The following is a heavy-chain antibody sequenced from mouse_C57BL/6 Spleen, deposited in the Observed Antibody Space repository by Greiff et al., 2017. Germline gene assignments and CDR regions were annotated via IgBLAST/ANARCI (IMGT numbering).Heavy chain of an antibody. CDR3: ARGYYGFDY. Sequence: EVQLVESGGGLVQPGGSLSLSCAASGFTITDYYMSWVRQPPGKALEWLGFIGHKANGYTTAYSASVKGRFTISRDKSQSILYLRMNALRAEDSATYYSARGYYGFDYWGQGTTVTVSS. CDR2: IGHKANGYTT. J-gene: IGHJ2*01. V-gene: IGHV7-3*01. CDR1: GFTITDYY. D-gene: IGHD1-1*01.